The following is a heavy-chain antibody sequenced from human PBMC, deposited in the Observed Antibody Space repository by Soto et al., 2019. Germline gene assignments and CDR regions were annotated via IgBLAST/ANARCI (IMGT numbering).Heavy chain of an antibody. D-gene: IGHD6-19*01. V-gene: IGHV3-9*01. J-gene: IGHJ4*02. Sequence: EVQLVESGGGLVQPGRSLRLSCAASGFTLDDYAMHWVRQAPGKGLEWVSGISWNSGSIGYADSVKGRFTISRDNAKNSLYLQMNSLRAEDTALYYCAKDSEQWLDFGCIDYWGQGTLVTVSS. CDR2: ISWNSGSI. CDR1: GFTLDDYA. CDR3: AKDSEQWLDFGCIDY.